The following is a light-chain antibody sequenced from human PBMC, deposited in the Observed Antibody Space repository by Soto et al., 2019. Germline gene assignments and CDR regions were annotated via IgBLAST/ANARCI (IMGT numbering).Light chain of an antibody. J-gene: IGKJ1*01. Sequence: IEMTQAPPTLSASVGDSVTITWRASQSISSWLAWYQQKPGKAPKLLIYTASNLESGVPSRFRGSGSGTEFTLTITSLQPDDFATYYCQHYNSYSEAFGQGTKVDI. CDR2: TAS. CDR3: QHYNSYSEA. CDR1: QSISSW. V-gene: IGKV1-5*03.